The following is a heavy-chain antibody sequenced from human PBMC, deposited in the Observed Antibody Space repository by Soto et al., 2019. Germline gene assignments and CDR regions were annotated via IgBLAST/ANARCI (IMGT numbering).Heavy chain of an antibody. CDR2: IIPVVGTT. CDR3: ARCLLYATTYFDY. CDR1: GDTFTTNS. Sequence: QVQLVQSGAEVKKPGSSVKVSCKASGDTFTTNSLNWVRQAPGQGLEWMGGIIPVVGTTKYAQKYQDRVTITGDKSTNTAYMDLSSLRSDDTAVYYCARCLLYATTYFDYWGQGTPVTVSS. J-gene: IGHJ4*02. V-gene: IGHV1-69*06. D-gene: IGHD2-8*01.